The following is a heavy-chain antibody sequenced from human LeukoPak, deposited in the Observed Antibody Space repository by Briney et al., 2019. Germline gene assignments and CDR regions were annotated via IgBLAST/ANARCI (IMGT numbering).Heavy chain of an antibody. J-gene: IGHJ4*02. D-gene: IGHD6-19*01. CDR2: INPNSGGT. CDR1: GYTFTGCY. V-gene: IGHV1-2*04. CDR3: ARDVGGSSGWYFDY. Sequence: ASVKVSCKASGYTFTGCYMHWVRQAPGQGLEWMGWINPNSGGTNYAQKFQGWVTMTRDTSISTAYMELSRLRSDDTAVYYCARDVGGSSGWYFDYWGQGTLVTVSS.